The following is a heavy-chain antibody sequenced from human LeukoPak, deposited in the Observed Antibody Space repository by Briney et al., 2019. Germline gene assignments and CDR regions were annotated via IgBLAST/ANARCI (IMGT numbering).Heavy chain of an antibody. CDR3: GRGEVGEFDH. V-gene: IGHV4-38-2*02. J-gene: IGHJ4*02. CDR2: ISHAGDT. Sequence: SETLSLTCTVSGYSITRGYNWGWVRQSPGKGLEWIASISHAGDTYYNPPLKSRVAISVDTSKNPFSLNLASVTAPDTAVYFCGRGEVGEFDHWGQGTLVTVSS. D-gene: IGHD1-26*01. CDR1: GYSITRGYN.